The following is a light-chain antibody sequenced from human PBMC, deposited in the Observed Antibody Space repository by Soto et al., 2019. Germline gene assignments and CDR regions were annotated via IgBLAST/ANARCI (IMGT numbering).Light chain of an antibody. CDR1: SSDVGGYNY. V-gene: IGLV2-14*01. CDR3: SSYTSSSTRV. Sequence: QSALTQPASVSGSPGQSITISCTGTSSDVGGYNYVSWYQQHPGKAPKLMIYDVSNRPSGVSNRFSCSKSGNTASLTISGRQAEDEADYYCSSYTSSSTRVFGGGTKLTVL. J-gene: IGLJ2*01. CDR2: DVS.